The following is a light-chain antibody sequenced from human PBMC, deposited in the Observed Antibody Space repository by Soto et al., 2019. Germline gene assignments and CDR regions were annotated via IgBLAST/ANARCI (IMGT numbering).Light chain of an antibody. Sequence: DTQISQSPSSLSASVGDRVTITCRACQGISSWLAWYQQKPGKAPKLLIYAASSLQSGVPSGFSGSGSGTDITLTIISLQPEDFATYYCQQANSFPWTFGQGTKVDIK. CDR3: QQANSFPWT. V-gene: IGKV1-12*01. CDR2: AAS. CDR1: QGISSW. J-gene: IGKJ1*01.